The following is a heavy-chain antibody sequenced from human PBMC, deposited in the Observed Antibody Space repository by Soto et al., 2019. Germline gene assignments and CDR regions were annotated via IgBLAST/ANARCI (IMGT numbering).Heavy chain of an antibody. V-gene: IGHV3-23*01. CDR2: ISGSGTRA. CDR1: GFTFGIYV. CDR3: AKGPAHGWSAALDY. D-gene: IGHD6-19*01. J-gene: IGHJ4*02. Sequence: EMQLFESGGGLVQPGRSLRLSCAACGFTFGIYVMGWVRQAPGKGLEWVSAISGSGTRAYYADSVKGRFTISRANSKGMVYLQLDSLRAEDTAIYYCAKGPAHGWSAALDYSGRRSLVTVSS.